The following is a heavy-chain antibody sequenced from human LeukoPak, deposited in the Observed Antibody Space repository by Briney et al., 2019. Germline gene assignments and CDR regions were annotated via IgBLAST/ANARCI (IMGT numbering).Heavy chain of an antibody. CDR1: GFTFSSYT. CDR2: ISGSGGST. J-gene: IGHJ4*02. D-gene: IGHD6-13*01. V-gene: IGHV3-23*01. CDR3: AKRAPYSSSWYSFDY. Sequence: GGSLRLSCAASGFTFSSYTMSWVRQAPGKGLEWVSAISGSGGSTYYADSVKGWFTISRDNSKNTLYLQMNSLRAEDTAVYYCAKRAPYSSSWYSFDYWGQGTLVTVSS.